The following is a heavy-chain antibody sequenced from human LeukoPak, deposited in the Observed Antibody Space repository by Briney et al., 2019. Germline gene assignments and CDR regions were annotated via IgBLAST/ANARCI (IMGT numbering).Heavy chain of an antibody. CDR1: GFTFSSYA. CDR3: AKANYGSGSYWLFDY. CDR2: ISGSGGST. Sequence: GGSLRLSCAASGFTFSSYAMSWVRQAPGKGLEWVSAISGSGGSTYYADSVKGRFTISRDNSKNTLYLQMNSLRAEDTAVYYCAKANYGSGSYWLFDYWGQGTLVTVSS. D-gene: IGHD3-10*01. J-gene: IGHJ4*02. V-gene: IGHV3-23*01.